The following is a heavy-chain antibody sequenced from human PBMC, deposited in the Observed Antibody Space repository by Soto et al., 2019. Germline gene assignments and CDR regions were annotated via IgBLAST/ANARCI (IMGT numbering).Heavy chain of an antibody. CDR3: ARAPYCGGDCYLKWFDP. J-gene: IGHJ5*02. CDR1: GFTFRSYW. CDR2: IKGDGSST. V-gene: IGHV3-74*01. Sequence: TGGSLRLSCAASGFTFRSYWMHWVRQAPGKGLVWVSRIKGDGSSTSYADSVKGRFTISRDNAKNTLYLQMNGLRAEDTAVYYCARAPYCGGDCYLKWFDPWGQGTLVTVS. D-gene: IGHD2-21*02.